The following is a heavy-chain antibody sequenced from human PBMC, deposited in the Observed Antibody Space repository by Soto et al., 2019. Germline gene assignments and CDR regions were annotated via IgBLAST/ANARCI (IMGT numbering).Heavy chain of an antibody. CDR1: GYTFSSYD. J-gene: IGHJ6*02. D-gene: IGHD2-21*01. CDR2: MNPKSGYT. Sequence: QVQLVQSGAEVKKPGASVKVSCKASGYTFSSYDINWVRQATGQGLEWMGWMNPKSGYTGYAQKFQGRVTMTMDTSISTAYMEVSSLRSEDTAIYYCARAYGDLDVWGQGTTVTVSS. CDR3: ARAYGDLDV. V-gene: IGHV1-8*01.